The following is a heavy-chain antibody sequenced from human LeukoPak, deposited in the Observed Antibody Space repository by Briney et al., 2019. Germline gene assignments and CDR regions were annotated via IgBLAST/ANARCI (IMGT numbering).Heavy chain of an antibody. D-gene: IGHD3-9*01. CDR1: GGFISSGGYS. J-gene: IGHJ4*02. Sequence: SETLSLTCAVSGGFISSGGYSWSWIRQPPGRGLEWIGYIYHSGSTYHNPSLKNPVTISLDRSKNQFSLKLSSVTAADTAVYYCAREVRDFDILTGYYKRYFDYWGQGTLVTVSS. CDR3: AREVRDFDILTGYYKRYFDY. V-gene: IGHV4-30-2*01. CDR2: IYHSGST.